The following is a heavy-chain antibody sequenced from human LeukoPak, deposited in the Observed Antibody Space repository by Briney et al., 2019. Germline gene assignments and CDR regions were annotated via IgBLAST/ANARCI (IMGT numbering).Heavy chain of an antibody. V-gene: IGHV3-23*01. CDR2: ISGSGGST. J-gene: IGHJ6*03. CDR3: ARTQSIAVAGDYYYYMDV. D-gene: IGHD6-19*01. Sequence: GGSLRLSCAASGFTYSSYGMSWVRQAPGKGLEWVSAISGSGGSTYYADSVKGRFTISRDNAKNSLYLQMNSLRAEDTALYYCARTQSIAVAGDYYYYMDVWGKGTTVTVSS. CDR1: GFTYSSYG.